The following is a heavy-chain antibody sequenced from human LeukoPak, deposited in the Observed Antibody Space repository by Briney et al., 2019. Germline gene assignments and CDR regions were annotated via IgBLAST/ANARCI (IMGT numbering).Heavy chain of an antibody. D-gene: IGHD6-13*01. V-gene: IGHV4-61*01. CDR1: GGSVSSGSYY. CDR2: IYYSGNT. J-gene: IGHJ4*02. Sequence: SETLFLTCTVSGGSVSSGSYYWSWIRQPPGKGLEWIGYIYYSGNTNYNPSLKSRVTISVDTSKNQFSLKLSSVTAADTAVYYCASRISSSWSYFDYWGQGTLVTVSS. CDR3: ASRISSSWSYFDY.